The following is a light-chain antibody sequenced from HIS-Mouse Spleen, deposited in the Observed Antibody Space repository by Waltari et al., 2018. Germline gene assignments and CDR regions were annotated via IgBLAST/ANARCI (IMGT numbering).Light chain of an antibody. Sequence: EIQMTQSPSSLSASVRDRVTITSRASQSISSYLNWYQQKPGKAPTLLIYAAYSLHSAVLSMCSGRGSGKAVSLTTSRLETEDFAAYYCEHSYTIPGKFGEGTSVEIK. J-gene: IGKJ1*01. CDR3: EHSYTIPGK. CDR1: QSISSY. CDR2: AAY. V-gene: IGKV1-39*01.